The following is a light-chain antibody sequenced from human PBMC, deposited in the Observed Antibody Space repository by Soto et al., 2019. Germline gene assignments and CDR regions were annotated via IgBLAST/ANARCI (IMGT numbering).Light chain of an antibody. CDR2: DAS. V-gene: IGKV1-5*01. CDR1: QSISSW. CDR3: QQYHNWPRT. J-gene: IGKJ1*01. Sequence: DIQMTQSPSSLSASIGDRVTITCRASQSISSWLAWYQQKPGKAPKLLIYDASSLESGVPSRFSGSGSGTEFTLTISSLQPDDFAIYYCQQYHNWPRTFGQGTKVDSK.